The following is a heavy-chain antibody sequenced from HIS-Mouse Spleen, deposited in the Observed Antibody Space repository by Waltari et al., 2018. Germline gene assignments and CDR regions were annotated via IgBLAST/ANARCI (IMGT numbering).Heavy chain of an antibody. V-gene: IGHV3-33*06. CDR2: IWYDGSNK. CDR3: AKEGVVYSSDKYFQH. Sequence: QVQLVDSGGGVVQPGRSLRLSCAASGFPFSSYAMHWVRYAPGKGLEWVAVIWYDGSNKYYADSVKGRFTISRDNSKNTLYLQMNSLRAEDTAVYYCAKEGVVYSSDKYFQHWGQGTLVTVSS. CDR1: GFPFSSYA. J-gene: IGHJ1*01. D-gene: IGHD6-19*01.